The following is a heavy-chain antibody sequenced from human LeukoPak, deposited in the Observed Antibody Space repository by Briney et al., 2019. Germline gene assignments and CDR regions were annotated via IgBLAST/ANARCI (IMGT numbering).Heavy chain of an antibody. CDR3: ARDHRPLRYFDRNNWFDP. D-gene: IGHD3-9*01. V-gene: IGHV1-46*01. CDR2: INLIGGLT. CDR1: GYTFTSYY. J-gene: IGHJ5*02. Sequence: ASVNVSCKASGYTFTSYYIHWLRQAPGQGPEWMGMINLIGGLTHYAPKFQGRVTITRDTSASTAYMELSSLRSEDTAVYYCARDHRPLRYFDRNNWFDPWGQGTLVTVSS.